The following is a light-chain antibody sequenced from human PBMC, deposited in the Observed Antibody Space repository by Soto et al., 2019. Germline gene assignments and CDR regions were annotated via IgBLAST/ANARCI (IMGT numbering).Light chain of an antibody. CDR1: QSVSNN. J-gene: IGKJ4*01. CDR3: QQYNKWPLT. CDR2: FAS. Sequence: EIVMTQSPAPLSVSPGEKATLSCRASQSVSNNLAWYQQKPGQAPRLLIYFASTSATGIPARFSGSGSGTEFTLTISSLQSEDFAVYYCQQYNKWPLTFGGGTKVETK. V-gene: IGKV3-15*01.